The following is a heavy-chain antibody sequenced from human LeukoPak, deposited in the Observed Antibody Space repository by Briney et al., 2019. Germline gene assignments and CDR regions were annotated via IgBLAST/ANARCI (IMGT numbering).Heavy chain of an antibody. J-gene: IGHJ6*03. V-gene: IGHV3-11*01. CDR3: ARVVVVVPAAISRYYMDV. D-gene: IGHD2-2*01. CDR2: ISSSGSTI. CDR1: GFTFSDYY. Sequence: PGGSLRLSCAAPGFTFSDYYMSWIRQAPGKGLEGGSYISSSGSTIYYADSVKGRFTISRDNAKNSLYLQMNSLRAEDTAVYYCARVVVVVPAAISRYYMDVWGKGTTVTISS.